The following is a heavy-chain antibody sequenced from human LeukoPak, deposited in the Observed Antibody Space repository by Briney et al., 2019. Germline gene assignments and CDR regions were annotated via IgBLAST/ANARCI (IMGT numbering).Heavy chain of an antibody. J-gene: IGHJ5*02. Sequence: SETLSLTCSVSGASVTSGGFYWGWLRQPPGKGPEWMATVYYTGSTYYNPSRKTRVTISIDTSKNQFSLSLTSVTATDTAIYHCARHSGSGSLSRPFDPCGQGTLVTVSS. V-gene: IGHV4-39*01. CDR2: VYYTGST. CDR1: GASVTSGGFY. CDR3: ARHSGSGSLSRPFDP. D-gene: IGHD3-10*01.